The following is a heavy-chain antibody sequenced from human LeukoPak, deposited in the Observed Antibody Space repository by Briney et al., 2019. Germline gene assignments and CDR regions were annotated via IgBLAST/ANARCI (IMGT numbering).Heavy chain of an antibody. CDR3: ARDPPFSSGWSQNYFDY. CDR1: GFTFSSYW. D-gene: IGHD6-19*01. CDR2: ISYDGGNR. V-gene: IGHV3-30*03. J-gene: IGHJ4*02. Sequence: GGSLRLSCAASGFTFSSYWMNWVRQAPGKGLEWVAVISYDGGNRNYADSVKGRFTISRDNSKNTLYLEMNSLGPEDTAVYYCARDPPFSSGWSQNYFDYWGQGTLVTVSS.